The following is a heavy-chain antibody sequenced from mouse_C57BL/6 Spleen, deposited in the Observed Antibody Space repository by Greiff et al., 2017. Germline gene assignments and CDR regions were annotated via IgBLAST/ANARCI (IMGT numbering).Heavy chain of an antibody. V-gene: IGHV1-18*01. Sequence: EVQLQQSGPELVKPGASVKIPCKASGYTFTDYNMDWVKQSHGKSLEWIGDINPNNGGTIYNQKFKGKATLTVNKSSSTAYMELRSLTSEDTAVYYCARGALPREAMDYWGQGTSVTVSS. CDR3: ARGALPREAMDY. J-gene: IGHJ4*01. CDR2: INPNNGGT. D-gene: IGHD3-1*01. CDR1: GYTFTDYN.